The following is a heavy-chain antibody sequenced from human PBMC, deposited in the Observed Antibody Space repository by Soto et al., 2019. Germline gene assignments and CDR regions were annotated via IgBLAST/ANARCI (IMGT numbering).Heavy chain of an antibody. J-gene: IGHJ6*02. Sequence: QVQLVQSGDEVKKPGASVKVSCKASGYIFVNYGIAWVRQAPGQGLEWMGWISPYTGNTHSATKIQGRLTMTTDTYPRTAYMDLGSLKSDETAVYYCVMVDNYVTPTPQDVWGQGTTVTVSS. V-gene: IGHV1-18*01. CDR2: ISPYTGNT. D-gene: IGHD3-16*01. CDR3: VMVDNYVTPTPQDV. CDR1: GYIFVNYG.